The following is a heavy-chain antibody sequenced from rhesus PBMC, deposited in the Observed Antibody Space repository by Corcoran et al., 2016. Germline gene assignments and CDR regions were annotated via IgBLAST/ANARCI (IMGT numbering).Heavy chain of an antibody. J-gene: IGHJ5-1*01. CDR3: ATVRGRGRSDRFDV. D-gene: IGHD6-19*01. CDR1: GGSVNGNW. V-gene: IGHV4-173*01. Sequence: QLQLQESGPGLVQPSETLSLTCAVSGGSVNGNWWSWIRQPPGKGVEWIGRISDTGGSPTHNPPIKRRVAISTDTSKNQVSLRLISVTAADTAVYYCATVRGRGRSDRFDVWGPGVLVTVSS. CDR2: ISDTGGSP.